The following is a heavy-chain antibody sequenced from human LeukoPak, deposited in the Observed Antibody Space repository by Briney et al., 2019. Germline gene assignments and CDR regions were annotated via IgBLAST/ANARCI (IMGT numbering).Heavy chain of an antibody. CDR1: GFTFSSYS. V-gene: IGHV3-21*01. D-gene: IGHD2-2*02. CDR3: AKGVPAAIHYFDY. Sequence: GGSLRLSCAASGFTFSSYSMNWVRQAPGKGLEWVSSISSSSSYIYYADSVKGRFTISRDNAKNSLYLQMNSLRAEDTAVYYCAKGVPAAIHYFDYWGQGTLVTVSS. J-gene: IGHJ4*02. CDR2: ISSSSSYI.